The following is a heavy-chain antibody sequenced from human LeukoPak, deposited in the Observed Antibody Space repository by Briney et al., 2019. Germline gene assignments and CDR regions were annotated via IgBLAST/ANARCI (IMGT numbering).Heavy chain of an antibody. CDR2: IYYSGST. V-gene: IGHV4-39*01. CDR1: GGSISSSSYY. D-gene: IGHD5-24*01. Sequence: SETLSLTCTVSGGSISSSSYYWGWIRQPPGKGLEWIGSIYYSGSTYYNPSLKSRVTISVDTSKNQFSLKLSSVTAADTAVYYCAGHNGYNSGYYYYYMDVWGKGTTVTVSS. CDR3: AGHNGYNSGYYYYYMDV. J-gene: IGHJ6*03.